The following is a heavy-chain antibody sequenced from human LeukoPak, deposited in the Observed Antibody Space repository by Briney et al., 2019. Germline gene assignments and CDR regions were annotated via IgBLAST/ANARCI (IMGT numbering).Heavy chain of an antibody. D-gene: IGHD1-7*01. CDR1: GFTFSSYS. CDR3: ARDDDWNYEDY. CDR2: ISSSSSTI. Sequence: GGSLRLSCAASGFTFSSYSMNWVRQAPGKGLEWVSYISSSSSTIYYADSVKGRFTISRDNAKNSLYLQMNSLRADDTAVYYCARDDDWNYEDYWGQGTLVTVSS. V-gene: IGHV3-48*01. J-gene: IGHJ4*02.